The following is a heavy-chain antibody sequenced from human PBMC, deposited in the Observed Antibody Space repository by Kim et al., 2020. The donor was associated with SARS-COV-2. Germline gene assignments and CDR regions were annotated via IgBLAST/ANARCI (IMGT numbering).Heavy chain of an antibody. Sequence: ASVKVSCKASGYSFTRYAMHWVRQAPGQRLEWMGWINAGNGNTKYSQKFQGRVTITRDTSAITAYMELSSLRSEDTAVYYCARDHEADFDYWGQGTLVTVSS. CDR3: ARDHEADFDY. CDR2: INAGNGNT. J-gene: IGHJ4*02. V-gene: IGHV1-3*01. CDR1: GYSFTRYA.